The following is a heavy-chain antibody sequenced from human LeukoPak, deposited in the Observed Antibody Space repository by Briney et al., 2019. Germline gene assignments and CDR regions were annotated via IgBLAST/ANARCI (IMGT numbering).Heavy chain of an antibody. CDR1: GFTFSSYA. D-gene: IGHD6-13*01. Sequence: GGSLRLSCAASGFTFSSYAMSWVRQAPGKGLEWVSAISGSGGSTYYADSVKGRFTISRDNSKNTLYLQMNSLRAENTAVYYCAKVTRYSSIYYYYGMDVWGQGTTVTVSS. J-gene: IGHJ6*02. CDR3: AKVTRYSSIYYYYGMDV. V-gene: IGHV3-23*01. CDR2: ISGSGGST.